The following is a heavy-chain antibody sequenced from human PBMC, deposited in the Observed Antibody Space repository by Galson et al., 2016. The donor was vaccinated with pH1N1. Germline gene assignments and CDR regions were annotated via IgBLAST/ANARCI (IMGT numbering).Heavy chain of an antibody. Sequence: ETLSLTCTVSGGSISISSHYWGWIRQPPGKGLEWIGSIYYSESMHYNPSLKSRVTISVDTSKNQLFLKLSSVTDADTSVYYWARPAYVDVDLKDWYFDLWGRGTLVTVSS. CDR2: IYYSESM. CDR1: GGSISISSHY. J-gene: IGHJ2*01. CDR3: ARPAYVDVDLKDWYFDL. D-gene: IGHD4-17*01. V-gene: IGHV4-39*01.